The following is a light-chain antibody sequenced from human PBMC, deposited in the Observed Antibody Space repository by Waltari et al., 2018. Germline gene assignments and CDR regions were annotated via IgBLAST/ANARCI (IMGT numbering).Light chain of an antibody. V-gene: IGKV4-1*01. Sequence: DIVMTQSPDSLAVSLGERATINCKSSQSVLYSSNNKNYLAWYQQKPGQPPKLLIYRASTRESGVPDRFSGSGSGTDFTRTISSLQAEDVAVYYCQQYYSTPWTFGQGTKVEIK. CDR2: RAS. CDR1: QSVLYSSNNKNY. J-gene: IGKJ1*01. CDR3: QQYYSTPWT.